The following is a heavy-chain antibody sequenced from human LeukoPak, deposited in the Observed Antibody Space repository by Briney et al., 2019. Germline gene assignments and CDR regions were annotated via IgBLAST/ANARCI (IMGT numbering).Heavy chain of an antibody. CDR1: GFTFSSDV. CDR2: IHGGGVST. Sequence: GGSLRLSCAASGFTFSSDVMGWVRQAPGKGLEWVSAIHGGGVSTYYADSVKGRFTISRDNSKNTLCLQMNSLRADDTALYYCARLPTGYPNWFDTWGQGTLVTVSS. V-gene: IGHV3-23*01. J-gene: IGHJ5*02. D-gene: IGHD3-9*01. CDR3: ARLPTGYPNWFDT.